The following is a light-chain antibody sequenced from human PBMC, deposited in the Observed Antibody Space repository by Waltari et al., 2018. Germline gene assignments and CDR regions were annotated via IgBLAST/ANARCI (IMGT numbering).Light chain of an antibody. CDR3: LQYNSYPYT. V-gene: IGKV1-17*02. CDR1: QGISTY. J-gene: IGKJ2*01. CDR2: ATS. Sequence: DIQMTQSPSSLSASTGDRVTITCRASQGISTYLNWYQQRPGKPPKRLIYATSTLESGVPSRFSGSGSGTDFTLTIKNLQPEDFATYYCLQYNSYPYTFGQWTRVEIK.